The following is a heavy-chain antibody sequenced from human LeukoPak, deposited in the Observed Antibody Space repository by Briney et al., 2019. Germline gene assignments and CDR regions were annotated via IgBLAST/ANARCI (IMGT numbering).Heavy chain of an antibody. V-gene: IGHV3-7*01. CDR1: GFTFKKYW. J-gene: IGHJ4*02. CDR3: ARETPRRGETRDGYR. Sequence: GGTLRLSCAASGFTFKKYWMNWVRQVPGKGLECLANIKEDGSETYYADSVKGRFTISRDNPKNLLFLQINSLRVEDTAVYYCARETPRRGETRDGYRWGQGTLVTVSS. CDR2: IKEDGSET. D-gene: IGHD5-24*01.